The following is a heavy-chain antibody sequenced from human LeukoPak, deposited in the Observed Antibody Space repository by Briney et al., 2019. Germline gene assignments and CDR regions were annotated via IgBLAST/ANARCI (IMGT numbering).Heavy chain of an antibody. CDR1: GFTFSDYY. CDR3: ARGSSGWYSR. D-gene: IGHD6-19*01. Sequence: GGSLRLSCAASGFTFSDYYMSWVRQAPGKGLEWVSVIYSGGSTYYADSVKGRFTISRDNSKNTLYLQMNSLRAEDTAVYYCARGSSGWYSRWGQGTLVTVSS. CDR2: IYSGGST. V-gene: IGHV3-66*02. J-gene: IGHJ4*02.